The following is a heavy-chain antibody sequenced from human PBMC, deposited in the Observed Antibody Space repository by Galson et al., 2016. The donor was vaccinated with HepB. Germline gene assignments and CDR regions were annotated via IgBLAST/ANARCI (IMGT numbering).Heavy chain of an antibody. V-gene: IGHV1-3*01. CDR1: GYTFNKYA. J-gene: IGHJ5*02. CDR2: IDPGSGNT. D-gene: IGHD1-26*01. CDR3: ASRRDGAGLDP. Sequence: SVKVSCKASGYTFNKYAMHWVRQAPGQRLEWIGWIDPGSGNTRYSQKLEDRVTLSTDTSANTAYVELSSLRSEDTAEYYCASRRDGAGLDPWGQGTLVTVSS.